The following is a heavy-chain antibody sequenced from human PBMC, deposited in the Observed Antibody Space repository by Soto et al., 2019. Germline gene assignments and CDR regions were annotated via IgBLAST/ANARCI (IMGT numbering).Heavy chain of an antibody. Sequence: EVQLVQSGEEVKKPGESLKISCKASGYTITSNWIGWVRQMPGKGLESIGIIYPDDSDTKYSPSFQGRVSISADKAISTAYLEWSSLKASDSAMYFCASSRYGYNSVFDSWGHGTLITVSA. D-gene: IGHD5-12*01. V-gene: IGHV5-51*01. CDR1: GYTITSNW. CDR3: ASSRYGYNSVFDS. J-gene: IGHJ4*01. CDR2: IYPDDSDT.